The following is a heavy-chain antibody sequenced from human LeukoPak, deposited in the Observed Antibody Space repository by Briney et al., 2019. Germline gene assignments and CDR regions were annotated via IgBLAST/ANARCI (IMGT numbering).Heavy chain of an antibody. Sequence: KTSETLSLTCAVSGSSISSGHYWGWIRQPPGKGLEWIASISHNGNTYYSPSLKSRVTISVDTSKNQFSLKLSSVTAADTAVYYCARLGVAANNWFDPWGQGTLVTVSS. CDR3: ARLGVAANNWFDP. D-gene: IGHD2-15*01. J-gene: IGHJ5*02. CDR1: GSSISSGHY. CDR2: ISHNGNT. V-gene: IGHV4-38-2*01.